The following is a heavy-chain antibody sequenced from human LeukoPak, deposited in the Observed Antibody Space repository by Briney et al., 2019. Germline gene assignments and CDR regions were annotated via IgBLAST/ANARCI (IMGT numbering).Heavy chain of an antibody. CDR3: ARDWTPFGH. J-gene: IGHJ4*02. CDR1: GFTFSSYW. CDR2: IKQDGSEK. Sequence: GGSLRLSCVASGFTFSSYWMTWVRQVPGKGLGWVANIKQDGSEKYYVDSVKGRFTISRDNAKNSLYLQMNSLRAEDTAVYYCARDWTPFGHWGQGTLVSVSS. V-gene: IGHV3-7*01. D-gene: IGHD3/OR15-3a*01.